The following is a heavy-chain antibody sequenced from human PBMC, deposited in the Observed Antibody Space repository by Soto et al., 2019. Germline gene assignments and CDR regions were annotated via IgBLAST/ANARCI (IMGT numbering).Heavy chain of an antibody. Sequence: GGSLRLSCAASGFTFSSYGMHWVRQAPGKGLEWVAVISYDGSNKYYADSVKGRFTISRDNSKNTLYLQMNSLRAEDTAVYYCAKDLSYDSSGYYGDYFDYWGQGTLVTVSS. D-gene: IGHD3-22*01. CDR3: AKDLSYDSSGYYGDYFDY. CDR2: ISYDGSNK. CDR1: GFTFSSYG. V-gene: IGHV3-30*18. J-gene: IGHJ4*02.